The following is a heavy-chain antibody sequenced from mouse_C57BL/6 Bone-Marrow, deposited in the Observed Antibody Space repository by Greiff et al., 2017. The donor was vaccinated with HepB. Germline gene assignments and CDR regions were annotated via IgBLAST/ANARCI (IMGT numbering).Heavy chain of an antibody. Sequence: QVQLQQPGAELVRPGPSVKLSCKASGYTFTSYWMHWVKQRPGQGLEWIGVIDPSDSYTNYNQKFKGKATLTVDTSSSTAYMQLSSLSSEDSAVYYCARYGSSYREYAMDYWGQGTSVTVSS. D-gene: IGHD1-1*01. J-gene: IGHJ4*01. CDR2: IDPSDSYT. CDR3: ARYGSSYREYAMDY. CDR1: GYTFTSYW. V-gene: IGHV1-59*01.